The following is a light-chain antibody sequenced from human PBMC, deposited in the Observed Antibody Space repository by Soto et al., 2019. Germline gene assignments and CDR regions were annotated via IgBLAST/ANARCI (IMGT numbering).Light chain of an antibody. CDR3: QQYGRSPLMYT. J-gene: IGKJ2*01. Sequence: EIVLTQSPGTLSLSPGERATLSCRASQSITSNFLAWYQQKPGQAPRLLIYGASSRATGIPDRFSGSGSERDFTLTITRLEPEACAVYFCQQYGRSPLMYTFGQGNKVEIK. CDR2: GAS. CDR1: QSITSNF. V-gene: IGKV3-20*01.